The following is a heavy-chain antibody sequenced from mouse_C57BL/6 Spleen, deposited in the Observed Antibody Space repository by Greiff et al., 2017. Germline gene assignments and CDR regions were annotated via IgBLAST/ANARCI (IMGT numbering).Heavy chain of an antibody. D-gene: IGHD1-1*01. Sequence: VQLQQSGPGLVQPSQSLSITCTVSGFSLTSYGVHWVRQSPGKGLEWLGVIWRGGSTDYNAAFMSRLSITKDNSKSQVFFKMNSLQADDTAIYYCAKGDLHYYGSSPFAYWGQGTLVTVSA. J-gene: IGHJ3*01. CDR1: GFSLTSYG. CDR3: AKGDLHYYGSSPFAY. CDR2: IWRGGST. V-gene: IGHV2-5*01.